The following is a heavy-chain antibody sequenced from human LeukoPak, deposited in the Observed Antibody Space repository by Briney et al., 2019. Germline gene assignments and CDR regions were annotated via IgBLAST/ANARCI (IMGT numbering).Heavy chain of an antibody. CDR3: ARLEYWFLSGFDY. V-gene: IGHV4-34*01. J-gene: IGHJ4*02. CDR1: GGSFSGYY. Sequence: PSETLSLTCAVYGGSFSGYYWSWIRQPPGKGLEWIGEINHSGSTNYNPSLKSRVTISVDTSKNQFSLKLSSVTAADTAVYYCARLEYWFLSGFDYWGQGTLVSVSS. CDR2: INHSGST. D-gene: IGHD3-9*01.